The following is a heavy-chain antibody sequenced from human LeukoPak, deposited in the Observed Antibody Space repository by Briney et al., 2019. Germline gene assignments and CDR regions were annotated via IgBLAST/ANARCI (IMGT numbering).Heavy chain of an antibody. CDR3: PRVKAGN. J-gene: IGHJ4*02. CDR1: GFIFGHYY. V-gene: IGHV3-11*04. Sequence: GGSLRLPCAASGFIFGHYYMSWIRQAPRKGLEWVAFISDDGRTIYYSDSVKGRFTISRHNAKDSVYLQMNSLIAEDTAVYYWPRVKAGNWGQGTVVAVSS. CDR2: ISDDGRTI.